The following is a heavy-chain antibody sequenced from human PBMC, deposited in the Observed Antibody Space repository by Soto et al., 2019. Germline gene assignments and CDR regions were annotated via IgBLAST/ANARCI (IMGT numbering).Heavy chain of an antibody. CDR2: IYYSGST. V-gene: IGHV4-39*01. CDR1: GGSISSSSYY. CDR3: ARLVRKMTTVTTTDPDYMDV. J-gene: IGHJ6*03. Sequence: SETLSLTCTVSGGSISSSSYYWGWIRQPPGKGLEWIGSIYYSGSTYYNPSLKSRVTISVDTSKNQFSPKLSSVTAADTAVYYCARLVRKMTTVTTTDPDYMDVWGKGTTVTVSS. D-gene: IGHD4-17*01.